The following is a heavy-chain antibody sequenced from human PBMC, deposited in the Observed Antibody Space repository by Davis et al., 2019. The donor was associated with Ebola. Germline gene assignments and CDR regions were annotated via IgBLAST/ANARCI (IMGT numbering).Heavy chain of an antibody. V-gene: IGHV3-21*01. Sequence: GESLEISCAASGFTFSSYSMNWVRQAPGKGLEWVSSISSSSSYIYYADSVMGRFTISRDNAKNTLYLQMNSLRADDTAVYYCARAPLRSAPLDYWGQGTLVTVSS. CDR2: ISSSSSYI. CDR3: ARAPLRSAPLDY. D-gene: IGHD4-17*01. CDR1: GFTFSSYS. J-gene: IGHJ4*02.